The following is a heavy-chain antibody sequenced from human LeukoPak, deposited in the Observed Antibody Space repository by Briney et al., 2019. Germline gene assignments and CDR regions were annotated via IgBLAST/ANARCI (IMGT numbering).Heavy chain of an antibody. J-gene: IGHJ4*02. D-gene: IGHD3-10*01. CDR1: GGSISSYY. CDR3: ARAGRIWFGEAAFDY. CDR2: IYYSGST. Sequence: SETLSLTCTVSGGSISSYYWSWIRQPPGKGLEWIGYIYYSGSTNYNPSLKSRVTISVDTSKNQFSLKLSSVTAADTAVYYCARAGRIWFGEAAFDYWGQGTLVTVSS. V-gene: IGHV4-59*01.